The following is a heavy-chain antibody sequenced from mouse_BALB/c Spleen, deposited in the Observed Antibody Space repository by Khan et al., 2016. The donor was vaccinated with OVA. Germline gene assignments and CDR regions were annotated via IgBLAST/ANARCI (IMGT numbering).Heavy chain of an antibody. D-gene: IGHD2-4*01. J-gene: IGHJ4*01. CDR2: IWSDGST. Sequence: QVQLKESGPGLVAPSQSLSITCTISGFSLTNYGIHWVRQPPGKGLEWLVVIWSDGSTTYNSALKSRLTITKDNSKSQVFLKMNSLQTDDTAIYFCARQTYYHYKFSDYWGQGTSVTVSA. CDR3: ARQTYYHYKFSDY. V-gene: IGHV2-6-1*01. CDR1: GFSLTNYG.